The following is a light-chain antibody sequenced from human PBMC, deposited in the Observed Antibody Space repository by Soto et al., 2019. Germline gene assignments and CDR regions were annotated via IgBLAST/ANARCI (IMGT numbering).Light chain of an antibody. Sequence: EIVLTQSPGTLSLSPGERATLSCRASQSVSSSYLAWYQQKPGQAPRLLIYGANNRATGISDRFSGSGSGKDFTLTISTLESDDFAVYYCQQHGRSPLTFGGGTTVEIK. CDR3: QQHGRSPLT. V-gene: IGKV3-20*01. CDR2: GAN. J-gene: IGKJ4*01. CDR1: QSVSSSY.